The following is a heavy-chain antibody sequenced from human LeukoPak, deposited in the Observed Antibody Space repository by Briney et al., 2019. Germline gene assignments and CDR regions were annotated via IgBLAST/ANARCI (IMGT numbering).Heavy chain of an antibody. CDR1: GFTFSSYA. V-gene: IGHV3-48*04. Sequence: GGSLRLSCAASGFTFSSYAMSWVRQAPGKGLEWVSYISSSGRTIYYADSVKGRFTISRDNAKNSLYLQMNSLRAEDTAVYYCARDTGRQQWREAYYFDYWGQGTLVTVSS. CDR3: ARDTGRQQWREAYYFDY. CDR2: ISSSGRTI. J-gene: IGHJ4*02. D-gene: IGHD6-19*01.